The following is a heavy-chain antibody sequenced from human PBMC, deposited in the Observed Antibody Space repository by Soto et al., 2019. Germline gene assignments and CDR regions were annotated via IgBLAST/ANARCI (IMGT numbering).Heavy chain of an antibody. CDR1: GESFSGYY. V-gene: IGHV4-34*01. D-gene: IGHD3-3*01. Sequence: PSETLSLTCVVYGESFSGYYWSWIRQPPGKGLEWIGEINHSGSTNYNPSLKSRVTISVDTSKNQFSLKLSSVPAADTAVYYCARRPSRITIFGVVTRLFGGMAAWGIWTTVT. CDR2: INHSGST. J-gene: IGHJ6*04. CDR3: ARRPSRITIFGVVTRLFGGMAA.